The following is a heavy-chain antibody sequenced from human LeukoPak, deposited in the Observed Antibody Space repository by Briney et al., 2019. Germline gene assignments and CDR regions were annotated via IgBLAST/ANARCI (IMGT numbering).Heavy chain of an antibody. CDR3: ARDATYGSGLGLGY. CDR1: GFTFSSYW. Sequence: GGSLRLSCAASGFTFSSYWMSWVRQAPGKGLECVANIKQDGSEKYYVDSVKGRFTISRDNAKNSLYLQMNSLRAEDTAVYYCARDATYGSGLGLGYWGQGTLVTVSS. V-gene: IGHV3-7*01. CDR2: IKQDGSEK. D-gene: IGHD3-10*01. J-gene: IGHJ4*02.